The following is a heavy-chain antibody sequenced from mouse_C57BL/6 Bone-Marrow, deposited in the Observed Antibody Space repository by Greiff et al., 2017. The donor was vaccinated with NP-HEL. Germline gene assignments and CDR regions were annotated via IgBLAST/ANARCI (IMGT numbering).Heavy chain of an antibody. Sequence: QVQLQQPGAELVKPGASVKMSCKASGYTFTSYWITWVKQRPGQGLEWIGDIYPGSGSTNYNEKFKSKATLTVDTSSSTAYMQLSSLTSEDSAVYYCARRSGYAHYYAMDCWGQGTSVTVSS. CDR3: ARRSGYAHYYAMDC. V-gene: IGHV1-55*01. D-gene: IGHD2-2*01. CDR1: GYTFTSYW. J-gene: IGHJ4*01. CDR2: IYPGSGST.